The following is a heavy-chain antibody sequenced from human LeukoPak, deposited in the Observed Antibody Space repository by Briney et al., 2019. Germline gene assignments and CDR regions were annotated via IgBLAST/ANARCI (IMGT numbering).Heavy chain of an antibody. V-gene: IGHV1-8*03. CDR2: MNPNSGNT. CDR1: GYTFTSYD. Sequence: ASVKVSCKASGYTFTSYDINWVRQATGQGLEWMGWMNPNSGNTGCAQKFQGRVTITRNTSISTAYMELSSLRSEDTAVYYCARRSSSWYPPVGYYYYMDVWGKGTTVTVSS. CDR3: ARRSSSWYPPVGYYYYMDV. D-gene: IGHD6-13*01. J-gene: IGHJ6*03.